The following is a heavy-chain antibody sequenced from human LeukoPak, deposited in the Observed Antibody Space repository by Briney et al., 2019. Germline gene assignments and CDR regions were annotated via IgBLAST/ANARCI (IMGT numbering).Heavy chain of an antibody. V-gene: IGHV3-30*02. D-gene: IGHD3-16*01. J-gene: IGHJ4*02. CDR3: ARDFGVTNYHFDY. CDR1: GFTFSSYG. Sequence: GGSLRLSCAASGFTFSSYGMHWVCQAPGKGLEWVAFIRYDGSNKYYADSVKGRFTISRDNSKNTLYLQMNSLRAEDTAVYYCARDFGVTNYHFDYWGQGTLVTVSS. CDR2: IRYDGSNK.